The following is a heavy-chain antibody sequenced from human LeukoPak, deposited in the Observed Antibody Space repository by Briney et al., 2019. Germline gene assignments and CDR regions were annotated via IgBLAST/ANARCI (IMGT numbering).Heavy chain of an antibody. CDR3: ARGGAGPRNEEIFDY. Sequence: GGSLRLSCAASGFTVSSNYMSWVRQAPGKGLEWVSVIYSGGSTYYADSVKGRFTISRDNSKNTLYLQMNSLRAEDTAVYYCARGGAGPRNEEIFDYWGQGTLVTVSS. CDR2: IYSGGST. J-gene: IGHJ4*02. CDR1: GFTVSSNY. V-gene: IGHV3-53*01. D-gene: IGHD1-1*01.